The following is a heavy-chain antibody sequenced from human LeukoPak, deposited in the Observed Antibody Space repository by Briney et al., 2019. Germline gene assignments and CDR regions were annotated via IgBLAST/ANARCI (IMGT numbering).Heavy chain of an antibody. D-gene: IGHD3-9*01. CDR3: ARQTRRDYDILGY. CDR2: IYPGDSDT. J-gene: IGHJ4*02. Sequence: GESLKISCKGSGYIFTTYWIGWVRQMPGKGLEWMGIIYPGDSDTRYSPSFQGQVTISADKSISTAYLQWSSLKASDTAMYYCARQTRRDYDILGYWGQGTLVTVSS. CDR1: GYIFTTYW. V-gene: IGHV5-51*01.